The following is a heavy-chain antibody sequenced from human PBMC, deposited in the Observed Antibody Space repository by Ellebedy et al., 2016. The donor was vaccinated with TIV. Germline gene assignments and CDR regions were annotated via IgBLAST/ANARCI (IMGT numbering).Heavy chain of an antibody. CDR2: VYYSGSP. J-gene: IGHJ4*02. CDR3: ARTDPWQPIDD. V-gene: IGHV4-39*01. Sequence: MPSETLSLTCSVSGGSVSSTRYSWAWIRQPPGKGLEYIGSVYYSGSPYYNPSFKSRVTLSADTSKNQFSLNLRTVTAADTAVYYCARTDPWQPIDDWGQGILVSVPS. D-gene: IGHD2-21*02. CDR1: GGSVSSTRYS.